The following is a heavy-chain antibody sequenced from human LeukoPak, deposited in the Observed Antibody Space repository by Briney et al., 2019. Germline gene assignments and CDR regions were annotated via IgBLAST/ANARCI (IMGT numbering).Heavy chain of an antibody. CDR2: ISYDGSNK. V-gene: IGHV3-30*18. Sequence: GGSPRLSCAASGFTFSSYGMHWVRQAPGKGLEWVAVISYDGSNKYYADSVKGRFTISRDNSKNTLYLQMNSLRAEDTAVYYCAKDGGDGTFDYWGQGTLVTVSS. J-gene: IGHJ4*02. CDR3: AKDGGDGTFDY. D-gene: IGHD2-21*01. CDR1: GFTFSSYG.